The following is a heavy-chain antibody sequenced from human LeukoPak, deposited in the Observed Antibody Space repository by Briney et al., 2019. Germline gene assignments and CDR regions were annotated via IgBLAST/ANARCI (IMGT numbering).Heavy chain of an antibody. CDR2: INHSGST. CDR3: ANQSPYYYGSGSQFDY. Sequence: PSETLSLTCAVYGGSFSGYYWSWIRQPPGKGLEWIGEINHSGSTNYNPSLKSRVTISVDTSKNQFSLKLSSVTAADTAVYYCANQSPYYYGSGSQFDYWGQGTLVTVSS. CDR1: GGSFSGYY. D-gene: IGHD3-10*01. J-gene: IGHJ4*02. V-gene: IGHV4-34*01.